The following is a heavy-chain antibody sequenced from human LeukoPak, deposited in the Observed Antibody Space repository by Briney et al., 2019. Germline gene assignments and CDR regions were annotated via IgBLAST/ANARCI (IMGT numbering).Heavy chain of an antibody. V-gene: IGHV3-48*03. J-gene: IGHJ4*02. D-gene: IGHD2-2*01. CDR3: AKREECGSTSCKYYFDY. Sequence: GGSLRLSCAASGFTFSSYEMNWVRQAPGKGLEWLSYISSTSNTVYYADSVKGRVTISRDNSKNTLYLQMNSLRAEDTALYYCAKREECGSTSCKYYFDYWGLGTLVTVSS. CDR2: ISSTSNTV. CDR1: GFTFSSYE.